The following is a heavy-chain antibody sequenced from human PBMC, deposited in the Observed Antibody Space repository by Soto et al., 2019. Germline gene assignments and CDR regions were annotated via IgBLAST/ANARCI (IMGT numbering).Heavy chain of an antibody. CDR2: ITPSSSAR. J-gene: IGHJ4*02. Sequence: EVQLVESGGGLVQRGGSLRLSCAGSGFSFSSDSMNWVRQAPGKGLEWISYITPSSSARHYADSVKGRFTTYRDNGKNSVYLQMNSLSDEDTAVYYCVAIIFGSKDWGRGTLVTVSS. V-gene: IGHV3-48*02. CDR1: GFSFSSDS. D-gene: IGHD3-3*02. CDR3: VAIIFGSKD.